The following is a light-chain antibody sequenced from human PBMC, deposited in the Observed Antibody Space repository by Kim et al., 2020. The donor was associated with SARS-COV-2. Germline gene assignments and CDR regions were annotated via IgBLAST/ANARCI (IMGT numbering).Light chain of an antibody. J-gene: IGKJ1*01. Sequence: SPGERAPPSCRASQSVSRNYLAWYQQKPGQAPRLLIYGASSRATGIPDRFSGSGSGTDFTLTITRLEPEDFAVYYCQQYSSSPATFGQGTKVDIK. CDR1: QSVSRNY. CDR2: GAS. V-gene: IGKV3-20*01. CDR3: QQYSSSPAT.